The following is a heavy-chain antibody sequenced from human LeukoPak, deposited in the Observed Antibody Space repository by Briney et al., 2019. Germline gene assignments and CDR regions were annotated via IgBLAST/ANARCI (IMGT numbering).Heavy chain of an antibody. CDR1: GDSISSGSYF. J-gene: IGHJ5*02. Sequence: SETLSLTCTVSGDSISSGSYFWSWIRQPAGKGLEWIGRIYTSGSTNYNPSLKSRVTISVDTSENQFSLKLSSVTAADTAVYYCARCRSDYRTVDPWGQGTLVSVSS. CDR2: IYTSGST. D-gene: IGHD4-11*01. V-gene: IGHV4-61*02. CDR3: ARCRSDYRTVDP.